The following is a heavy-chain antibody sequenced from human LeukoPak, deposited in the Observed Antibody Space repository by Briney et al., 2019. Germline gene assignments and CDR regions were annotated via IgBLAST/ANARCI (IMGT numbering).Heavy chain of an antibody. CDR3: VRHAATRHNYGMDV. CDR2: IYHSGST. V-gene: IGHV4-59*08. D-gene: IGHD6-13*01. Sequence: SETLCLTCTVSGGSISYYYWSWIRQPPGKGLEWIGHIYHSGSTNYNPSFKSRVTISVDTSKNHFSLCLSSVTAADTAVYYCVRHAATRHNYGMDVWGQGTTVTVSS. CDR1: GGSISYYY. J-gene: IGHJ6*02.